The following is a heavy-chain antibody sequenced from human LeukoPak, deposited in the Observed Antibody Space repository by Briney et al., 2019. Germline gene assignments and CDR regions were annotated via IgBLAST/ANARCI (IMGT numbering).Heavy chain of an antibody. J-gene: IGHJ3*02. D-gene: IGHD3-22*01. CDR3: ARLLDNDSSGDPDTFDM. CDR1: AGSIRSHY. CDR2: IYYSGTT. V-gene: IGHV4-59*11. Sequence: SSETLSLTCTVSAGSIRSHYWNWIRQPPGKGLEWMGFIYYSGTTRYKPSLQSRVTISADTSKNQFSLKLTSVTAADTAVYYCARLLDNDSSGDPDTFDMWGQGTMVTVSS.